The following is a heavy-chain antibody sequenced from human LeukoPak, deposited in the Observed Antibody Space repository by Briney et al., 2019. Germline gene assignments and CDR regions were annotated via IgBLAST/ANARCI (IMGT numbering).Heavy chain of an antibody. J-gene: IGHJ4*02. V-gene: IGHV1-2*02. CDR1: GYIFTDYY. CDR2: INPNTGDT. CDR3: ARVVPGATTGVLDY. D-gene: IGHD1-26*01. Sequence: GASVKVSCKTSGYIFTDYYMHWVRQAPGQGLEWMGWINPNTGDTNSAQKFQDRVTMTRDTSISTAYMELSRLRSDDTAVYYCARVVPGATTGVLDYWGQGTLVTVSS.